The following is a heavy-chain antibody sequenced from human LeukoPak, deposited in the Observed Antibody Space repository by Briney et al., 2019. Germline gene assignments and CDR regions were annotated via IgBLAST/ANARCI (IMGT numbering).Heavy chain of an antibody. Sequence: GASVKVSCKASGYTFISYGISWVRQAPGQGLEWMGWISAYKGNTNYAQKHRGRGTITTDTSTSTAYMEVRSLRSDDKAIYYCARQVDTSMALPDCWGQGTLVTVSS. V-gene: IGHV1-18*01. CDR1: GYTFISYG. D-gene: IGHD5-18*01. CDR2: ISAYKGNT. J-gene: IGHJ4*02. CDR3: ARQVDTSMALPDC.